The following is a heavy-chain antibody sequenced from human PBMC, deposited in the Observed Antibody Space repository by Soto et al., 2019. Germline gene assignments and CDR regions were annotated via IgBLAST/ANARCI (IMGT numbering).Heavy chain of an antibody. CDR1: GFTFNNYA. CDR3: AKDSGRGWIDQ. V-gene: IGHV3-23*01. Sequence: EVQLLDSGGGLVQPGGSLRLSCAASGFTFNNYAMHWVRQAPGKGLEWVSGIYGRSGSTYFADSVKGRFTISRDNSKNTLYLQMNSLRAEDTAVYYCAKDSGRGWIDQGGQGPLVTVSS. CDR2: IYGRSGST. J-gene: IGHJ4*02. D-gene: IGHD2-15*01.